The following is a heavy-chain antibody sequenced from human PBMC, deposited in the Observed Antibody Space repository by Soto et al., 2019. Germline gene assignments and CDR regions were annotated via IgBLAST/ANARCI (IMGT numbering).Heavy chain of an antibody. Sequence: GGSLRLSCAASGFTFSSYAMSWVRQAPGKGLEWVSAISGSGGSTYYADSVKGLFTFSRDNSKNTLYLQMNSLRAEDTAVYYRAKRRLDYDYWSGYYTPGSYYYYGMDVWGQGTTVTVSS. CDR3: AKRRLDYDYWSGYYTPGSYYYYGMDV. D-gene: IGHD3-3*01. CDR2: ISGSGGST. J-gene: IGHJ6*02. CDR1: GFTFSSYA. V-gene: IGHV3-23*01.